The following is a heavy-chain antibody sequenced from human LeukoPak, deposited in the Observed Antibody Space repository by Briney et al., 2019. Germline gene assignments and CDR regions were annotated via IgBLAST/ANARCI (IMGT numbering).Heavy chain of an antibody. D-gene: IGHD1-26*01. V-gene: IGHV3-21*01. CDR3: AKGLRKLIVGSTEYYFDY. Sequence: GGSLRLSCAASGFTFSSYTMNWVRQAPGKGLEWISSITRSSNYIYYADSMKGRFTISRDNSKNTLYLQMNSLRAEDTAVYYCAKGLRKLIVGSTEYYFDYWGQGTLVTVSS. J-gene: IGHJ4*02. CDR1: GFTFSSYT. CDR2: ITRSSNYI.